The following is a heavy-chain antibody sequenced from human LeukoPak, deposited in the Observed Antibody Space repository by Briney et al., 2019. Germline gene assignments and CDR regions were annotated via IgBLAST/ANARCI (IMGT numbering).Heavy chain of an antibody. CDR2: TYYRSKWYN. Sequence: SQTLSLTCAISGDSVSSNSAAWNWIRQSPSRGLEWLGRTYYRSKWYNDYAVSVKSRITINPDISKNQFSLQLNSVTPEDTAVCYCAKATRTPSAEYFQHWGQGTLVTVSS. V-gene: IGHV6-1*01. CDR3: AKATRTPSAEYFQH. J-gene: IGHJ1*01. CDR1: GDSVSSNSAA.